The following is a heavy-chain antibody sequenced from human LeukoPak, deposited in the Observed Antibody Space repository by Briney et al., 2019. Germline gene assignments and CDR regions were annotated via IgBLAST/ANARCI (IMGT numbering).Heavy chain of an antibody. CDR2: LYYSGST. Sequence: SETQSLTCSVSGGSISSNYWSWIRQPPGKELRWIGYLYYSGSTNYIPSLKSRVTISVDTSKDQFSLNLTSVTAADTAVYYCARGISGNYYAVGIWGQETTVTVSS. CDR3: ARGISGNYYAVGI. CDR1: GGSISSNY. V-gene: IGHV4-59*01. J-gene: IGHJ3*02. D-gene: IGHD1-26*01.